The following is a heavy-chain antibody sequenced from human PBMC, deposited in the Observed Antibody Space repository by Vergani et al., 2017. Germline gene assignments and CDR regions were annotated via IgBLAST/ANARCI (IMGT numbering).Heavy chain of an antibody. CDR1: RHTFQTYG. V-gene: IGHV1-2*02. J-gene: IGHJ6*02. CDR2: ITPNSDDT. CDR3: ARGRSPYGSSPVLSMDV. D-gene: IGHD6-13*01. Sequence: QVQLVQSGAELKKPGASVSVSCKGSRHTFQTYGISWVRQAPGKGLEWMGWITPNSDDTKYAQNFQGRVTMTKDTSISTAYMQLSRLTSDDTAVYFCARGRSPYGSSPVLSMDVWGQGTTVSVSS.